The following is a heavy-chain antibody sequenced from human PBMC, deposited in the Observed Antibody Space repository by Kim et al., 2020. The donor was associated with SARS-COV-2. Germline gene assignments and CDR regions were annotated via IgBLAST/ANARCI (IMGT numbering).Heavy chain of an antibody. D-gene: IGHD6-19*01. J-gene: IGHJ4*02. CDR2: INTANGNP. CDR3: ARGPREEVAGLDY. CDR1: GYTFTHYA. Sequence: ASVKVSCKPSGYTFTHYAIHWVRQAPGQRLEWMAWINTANGNPNYSQKFQGRVTLTRDTSASTSYMELISLTSEDTAVYYCARGPREEVAGLDYWGQGTQVAVSS. V-gene: IGHV1-3*04.